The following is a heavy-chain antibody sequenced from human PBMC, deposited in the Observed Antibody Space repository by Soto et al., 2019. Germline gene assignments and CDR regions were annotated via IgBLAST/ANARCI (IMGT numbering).Heavy chain of an antibody. CDR1: GFTFSDYY. CDR3: ARDPNNSSSWWLDP. Sequence: QVQLVESGGGLVKPGGTLRLSCTGSGFTFSDYYMTWIRQAPGKGLEWVSYISYGSSYTKYADSVKGRFTSSRDNAKNSLFLQMNNLRTEDTAIYYCARDPNNSSSWWLDPWGRGALVTVSS. J-gene: IGHJ5*02. CDR2: ISYGSSYT. V-gene: IGHV3-11*06. D-gene: IGHD3-22*01.